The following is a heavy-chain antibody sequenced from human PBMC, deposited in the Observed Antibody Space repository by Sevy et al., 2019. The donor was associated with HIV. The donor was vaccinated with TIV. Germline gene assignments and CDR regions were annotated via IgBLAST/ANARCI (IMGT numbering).Heavy chain of an antibody. J-gene: IGHJ6*02. CDR3: ASDPGDGSASEESYFYYGLDV. V-gene: IGHV4-59*13. D-gene: IGHD6-6*01. CDR2: IYYRGST. Sequence: SETLSLTCTVSGGSISSYYWTWIRQPPGKGLEYIGYIYYRGSTNYNPSLKSRVTISVDTSKSQFSLRLSSVTAADTAVNYCASDPGDGSASEESYFYYGLDVWGQGTTVTVSS. CDR1: GGSISSYY.